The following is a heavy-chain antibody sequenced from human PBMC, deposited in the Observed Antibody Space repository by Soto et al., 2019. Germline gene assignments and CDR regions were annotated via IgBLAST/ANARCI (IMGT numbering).Heavy chain of an antibody. D-gene: IGHD4-17*01. V-gene: IGHV3-7*03. CDR1: GFTFRSYW. J-gene: IGHJ5*01. CDR2: IRPDGSEK. CDR3: AREEGATVANNWFDS. Sequence: EVQVVESGGGLVQPGGSLRVSCVGSGFTFRSYWMSWVRQAPGKGLEWVANIRPDGSEKYYVDSVKGRFTISRDKAKNSLYLQMGSLRAEYTAVYYCAREEGATVANNWFDSWGQGALVTVSS.